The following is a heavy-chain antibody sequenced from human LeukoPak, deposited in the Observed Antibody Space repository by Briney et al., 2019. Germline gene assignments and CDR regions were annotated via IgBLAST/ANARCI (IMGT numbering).Heavy chain of an antibody. V-gene: IGHV4-39*07. Sequence: SETLSLTCTVSGTSVYSTIYYWSWIRQSPGKGLEWIGNIYYSGSPYYNPSLKSRVTMAIDTSKNQFSLKLSSVTAADTAVYYCARLSGYSYGYGYFDYWGQGTLVTVSS. CDR1: GTSVYSTIYY. J-gene: IGHJ4*02. D-gene: IGHD5-18*01. CDR3: ARLSGYSYGYGYFDY. CDR2: IYYSGSP.